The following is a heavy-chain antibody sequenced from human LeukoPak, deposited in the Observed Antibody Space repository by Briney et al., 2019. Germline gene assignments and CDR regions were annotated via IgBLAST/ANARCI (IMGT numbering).Heavy chain of an antibody. J-gene: IGHJ6*02. V-gene: IGHV3-23*01. CDR1: EFTFSSYA. Sequence: PGGSLRLSCAASEFTFSSYAMSWVRQAPGKGLEWVSAISGSGGSTYYADSVKGRFTISRDNSKNTLYLQMNSLRAEDTAVYYCAKVAAVGPDYYYYGMDVWGQGTTVTVSS. CDR2: ISGSGGST. CDR3: AKVAAVGPDYYYYGMDV. D-gene: IGHD6-13*01.